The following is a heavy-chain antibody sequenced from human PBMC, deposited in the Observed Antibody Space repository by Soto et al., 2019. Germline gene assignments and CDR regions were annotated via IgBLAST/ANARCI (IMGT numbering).Heavy chain of an antibody. Sequence: EVHLLEFGGGLVQPGGSLRLSCAASGFTFSNHAMNWVRQAPGKGLEWVSGITGSGARTFYADSVKGRFTISSDNSRNTVYLQMNSVRADDTGVYYCAKEYTSTSKGSFDYWGQGALVTVSS. V-gene: IGHV3-23*01. D-gene: IGHD1-26*01. CDR3: AKEYTSTSKGSFDY. CDR2: ITGSGART. CDR1: GFTFSNHA. J-gene: IGHJ4*02.